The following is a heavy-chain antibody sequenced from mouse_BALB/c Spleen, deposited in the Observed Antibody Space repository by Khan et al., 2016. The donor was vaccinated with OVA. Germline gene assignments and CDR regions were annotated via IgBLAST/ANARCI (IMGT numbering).Heavy chain of an antibody. CDR1: GFPFSSYG. D-gene: IGHD1-1*01. CDR2: ISSSSSYT. J-gene: IGHJ2*01. V-gene: IGHV5-6*01. Sequence: EVELVESGGDLVKPGGSLKLTCAASGFPFSSYGMSWVRQTPAKRLEWVATISSSSSYTYYPDSVKGRFTISRDNAKNTLYLQMSSLKSEDTAMYYCARLLPSYFDYWGQGTTLTVSS. CDR3: ARLLPSYFDY.